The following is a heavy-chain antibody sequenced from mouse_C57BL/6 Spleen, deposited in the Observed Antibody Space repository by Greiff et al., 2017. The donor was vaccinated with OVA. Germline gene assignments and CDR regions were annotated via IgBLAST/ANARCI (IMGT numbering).Heavy chain of an antibody. CDR1: GFTFSDYG. CDR3: ARIYYYGSSPYYAMDY. J-gene: IGHJ4*01. V-gene: IGHV5-17*01. Sequence: EVQLVESGGGLVKPGGSLKLSCAASGFTFSDYGMHWVRQAPEKGLEWVAYISSGSSTIYYADTVKGRFTISRDNAKNTLFLQMTSLRSEDTAMYYCARIYYYGSSPYYAMDYWGQGTSVTVSS. CDR2: ISSGSSTI. D-gene: IGHD1-1*01.